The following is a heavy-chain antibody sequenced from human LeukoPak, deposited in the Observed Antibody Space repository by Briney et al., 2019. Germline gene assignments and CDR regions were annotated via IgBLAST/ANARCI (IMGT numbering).Heavy chain of an antibody. D-gene: IGHD2-21*01. V-gene: IGHV4-59*08. CDR1: GGSVSGYY. Sequence: PSETLSLTCAVYGGSVSGYYWSWIRQPPGKGLEWIGYIYYSGSTNYNPSLKSRVTISVDTSKNQFSLKLSSVTAADTAVYYCARQAPFLKSAFDIWGQGTMVTVSS. CDR3: ARQAPFLKSAFDI. J-gene: IGHJ3*02. CDR2: IYYSGST.